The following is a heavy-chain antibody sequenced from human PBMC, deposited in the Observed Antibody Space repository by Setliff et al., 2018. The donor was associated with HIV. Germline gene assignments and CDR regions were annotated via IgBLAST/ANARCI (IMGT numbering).Heavy chain of an antibody. Sequence: GASVKVSCKASGYSFTTFGINWVRQSPGQGLEWLGWMNPNSGRAGSAQMFQGRLTMTRDTSTSTAYMELSSLTSDDTAIYYCARGRLSWSPDFWGQGTLVTVSS. CDR3: ARGRLSWSPDF. V-gene: IGHV1-8*02. J-gene: IGHJ4*02. CDR2: MNPNSGRA. CDR1: GYSFTTFG.